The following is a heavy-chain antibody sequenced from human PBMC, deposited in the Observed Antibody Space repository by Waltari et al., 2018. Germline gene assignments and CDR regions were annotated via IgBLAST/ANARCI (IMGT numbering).Heavy chain of an antibody. Sequence: QVQLVQSGAEVQKPGASVKVSCTASGNTFTAYYLHWVRQAPGQGLAWMAWIDPRSGVTKYTQKFQGRVTLSRDTSIGAVYMEMTNLRQDDTAVYFCARDVNGDLDFWGQGTLVTVSS. CDR2: IDPRSGVT. CDR1: GNTFTAYY. CDR3: ARDVNGDLDF. V-gene: IGHV1-2*02. J-gene: IGHJ4*02.